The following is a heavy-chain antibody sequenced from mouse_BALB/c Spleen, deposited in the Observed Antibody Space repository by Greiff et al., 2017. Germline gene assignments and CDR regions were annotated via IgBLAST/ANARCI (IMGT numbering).Heavy chain of an antibody. Sequence: QVQLQQSGAELAKPGASVKMSCKASGYTFTSYWMHWVKQRPGQGLEWIGYINPSTGYTEYNQKFKDKATLTADKSSSTAYMQLSSLTSEDSAVYYCARRWDYWYFDDWGEGTTVTVSS. D-gene: IGHD1-1*02. CDR2: INPSTGYT. CDR3: ARRWDYWYFDD. CDR1: GYTFTSYW. J-gene: IGHJ1*01. V-gene: IGHV1-7*01.